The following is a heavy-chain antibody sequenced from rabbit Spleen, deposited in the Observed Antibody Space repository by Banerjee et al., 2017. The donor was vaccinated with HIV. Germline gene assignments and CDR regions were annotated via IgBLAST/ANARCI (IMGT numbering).Heavy chain of an antibody. V-gene: IGHV1S45*01. CDR2: INAATAKP. Sequence: QEQLTETGGGLVQPGGSLTLTCKASGFSFSDRDVMCWVRQAPGKGLEWIACINAATAKPVYATWAKGRFTISRTSSTTVTLQMTSLTAADTATYFCARDLAGAIGWNFYLWGPGTLVTVS. CDR1: GFSFSDRDV. J-gene: IGHJ4*01. D-gene: IGHD4-1*01. CDR3: ARDLAGAIGWNFYL.